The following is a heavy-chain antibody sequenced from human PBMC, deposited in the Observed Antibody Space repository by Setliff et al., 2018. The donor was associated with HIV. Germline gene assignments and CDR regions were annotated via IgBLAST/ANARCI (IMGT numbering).Heavy chain of an antibody. V-gene: IGHV3-21*01. CDR3: ARVRNPTVHTMYFDS. CDR2: IRGSGSFM. Sequence: PGGSLRLSCVASGFTFSNYNMNWVRQAPGKGLEWVSSIRGSGSFMYYADSVKGRFTISRDTSKNTLYLQMNSLRAEDTAFYYCARVRNPTVHTMYFDSWGQGTLVTVSS. D-gene: IGHD4-4*01. J-gene: IGHJ4*02. CDR1: GFTFSNYN.